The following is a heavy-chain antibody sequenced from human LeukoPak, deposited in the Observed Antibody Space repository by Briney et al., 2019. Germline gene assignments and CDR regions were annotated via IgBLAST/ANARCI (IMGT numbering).Heavy chain of an antibody. V-gene: IGHV3-23*01. CDR1: GFTFSSSA. CDR3: ARGEDYFDY. Sequence: GGSLRLSCAASGFTFSSSAMSWVRQVPGKGLEWVSGISASGGSTSYADSVRGRFTISRDNSKNTLYVQMNSLRAEDTAVYYCARGEDYFDYWGQGTLVTVSS. J-gene: IGHJ4*02. CDR2: ISASGGST.